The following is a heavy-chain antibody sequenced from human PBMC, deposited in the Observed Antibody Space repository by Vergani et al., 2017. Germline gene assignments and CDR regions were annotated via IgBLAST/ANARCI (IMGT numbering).Heavy chain of an antibody. V-gene: IGHV4-34*01. J-gene: IGHJ6*03. CDR3: ARGRGTXDSYCSGGSCKRGYYMDV. CDR2: INHSGST. Sequence: QVQLQQWGAGLLKPSETLSLTCAVYGGSFSGYYWSWIRQPPGKGLEWIGEINHSGSTNYNPSLTSRVTISVDTSKNQFSLKLSSVTAADTAVYYCARGRGTXDSYCSGGSCKRGYYMDVWGKGTTVTVSS. D-gene: IGHD2-15*01. CDR1: GGSFSGYY.